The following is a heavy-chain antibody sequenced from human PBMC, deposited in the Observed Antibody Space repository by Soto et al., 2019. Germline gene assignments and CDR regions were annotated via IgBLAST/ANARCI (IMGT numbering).Heavy chain of an antibody. CDR1: GYTFTSYA. Sequence: ASVKVSFKASGYTFTSYAMHWVRQAPGQRLEWMGWINAANGNTKYSQKFQGRVTITRDTSASTAYMELSSLRSEDTAVYYCARVVPPTWFDPWGQGTLVTVSS. CDR3: ARVVPPTWFDP. J-gene: IGHJ5*02. V-gene: IGHV1-3*01. CDR2: INAANGNT. D-gene: IGHD1-26*01.